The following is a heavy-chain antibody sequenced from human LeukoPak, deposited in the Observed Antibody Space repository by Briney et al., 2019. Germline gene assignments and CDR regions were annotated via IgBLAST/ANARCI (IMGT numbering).Heavy chain of an antibody. CDR3: ARFDDSIVADY. J-gene: IGHJ4*02. Sequence: PSETLSLTCAVSGGSFSGYYWTWIRQPPGKGLEWIGEINHSGSTNYNPSLKSRVTISVDTSKNQFSLKLSSVTAADTAVYYCARFDDSIVADYWGQGTLVAVSS. CDR2: INHSGST. CDR1: GGSFSGYY. V-gene: IGHV4-34*01. D-gene: IGHD1-26*01.